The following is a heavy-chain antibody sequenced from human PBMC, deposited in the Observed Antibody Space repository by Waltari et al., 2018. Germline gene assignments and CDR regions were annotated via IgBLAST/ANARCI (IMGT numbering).Heavy chain of an antibody. CDR2: IIPICGTA. D-gene: IGHD2-21*01. J-gene: IGHJ4*02. CDR1: GGPFSSYA. Sequence: QVQLVQSGAEVKKPGSAVKFSCKASGGPFSSYAISWVRQSPGQGLEWMGGIIPICGTANYAQKFQGRVTITADESTSTAYMELSSLRSEDTAVYYCASGDCGGDCYHYFDYWGQGTLVTVSS. V-gene: IGHV1-69*13. CDR3: ASGDCGGDCYHYFDY.